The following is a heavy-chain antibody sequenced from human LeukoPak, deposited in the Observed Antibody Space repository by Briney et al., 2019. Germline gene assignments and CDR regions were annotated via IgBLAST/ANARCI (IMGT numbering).Heavy chain of an antibody. J-gene: IGHJ4*02. CDR2: IWYDGSNR. CDR3: ARDFGFSPSSGYSFDY. CDR1: GFTFSIYG. Sequence: AGSLRLSCAASGFTFSIYGMHWVRQAPAKGLEWVAVIWYDGSNRQYVDSVKGRFTISRDNSKNTLYLQMNSLRADDTAVYYCARDFGFSPSSGYSFDYWGQGTLVTVSS. D-gene: IGHD3-22*01. V-gene: IGHV3-33*01.